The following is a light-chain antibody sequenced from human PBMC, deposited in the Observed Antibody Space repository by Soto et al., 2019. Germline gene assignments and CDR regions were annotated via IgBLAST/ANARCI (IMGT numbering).Light chain of an antibody. Sequence: EIVLTQSPGTLSLSPGERATLSCRASQRVSSYLAWYQQKPGQARRLLIYDASTRATGISARFSGSGSGTDFTLTISSLEPEDFAVYYCQQRSNWPVTFGQGTKVEVK. CDR3: QQRSNWPVT. CDR2: DAS. J-gene: IGKJ1*01. CDR1: QRVSSY. V-gene: IGKV3-11*01.